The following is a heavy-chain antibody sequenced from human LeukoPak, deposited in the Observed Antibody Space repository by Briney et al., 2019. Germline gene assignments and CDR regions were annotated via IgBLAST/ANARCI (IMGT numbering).Heavy chain of an antibody. CDR3: VRESRPGGAMGLYHNLDY. D-gene: IGHD1-1*01. J-gene: IGHJ4*02. Sequence: GGSLRLSCAGSGFTFSDFWITCVRQTPGGGLEWVADIKEDGSEKNLVDSVKGRFTISRDNTKNLLFLEMNNLRGDDTAIYYCVRESRPGGAMGLYHNLDYWGQGTLVAVSS. V-gene: IGHV3-7*01. CDR1: GFTFSDFW. CDR2: IKEDGSEK.